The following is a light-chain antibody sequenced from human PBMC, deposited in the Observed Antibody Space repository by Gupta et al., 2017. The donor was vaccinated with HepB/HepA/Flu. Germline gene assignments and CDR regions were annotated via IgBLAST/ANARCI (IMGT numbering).Light chain of an antibody. V-gene: IGKV2-28*01. CDR3: MQDLQTPLT. CDR2: LGS. J-gene: IGKJ4*01. CDR1: QSLLHSNGYNY. Sequence: DIVMTQSPLSLPVTPGEPASISCRSSQSLLHSNGYNYLDWYLQKPGQSPQLLIYLGSNRASGVPDRISGSGSGTDFTLKISRVEAEDVGVYYCMQDLQTPLTFGGGTKVEIK.